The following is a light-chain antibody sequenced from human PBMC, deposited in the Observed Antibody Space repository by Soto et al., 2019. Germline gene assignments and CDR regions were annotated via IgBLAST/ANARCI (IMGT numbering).Light chain of an antibody. V-gene: IGKV3-11*01. CDR1: QSVGSY. Sequence: EIVLTQSPATLSLSPGERATLSCRASQSVGSYLAWYQQKPGQAPRLLIYDASNRATGIPARFSGSGSGTDFTLTVSSLEPEDFAVYYCQQRSDWPALTFGGGPRWRSN. J-gene: IGKJ4*01. CDR3: QQRSDWPALT. CDR2: DAS.